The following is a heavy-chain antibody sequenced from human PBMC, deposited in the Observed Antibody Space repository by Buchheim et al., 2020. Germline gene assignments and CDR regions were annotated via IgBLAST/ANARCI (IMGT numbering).Heavy chain of an antibody. CDR2: ICSSGGTI. CDR1: GFTFSDYY. V-gene: IGHV3-11*01. CDR3: AREGRHGGSYFFDF. Sequence: QVQLVESGGGLVKPGGSLRLSCAASGFTFSDYYMSWIRQAPGKGLDWVSHICSSGGTIYYADSVKGRLTISRDNAKNSPYLHINSLRAEDTAVYYCAREGRHGGSYFFDFWGQGTL. J-gene: IGHJ4*02. D-gene: IGHD3-10*01.